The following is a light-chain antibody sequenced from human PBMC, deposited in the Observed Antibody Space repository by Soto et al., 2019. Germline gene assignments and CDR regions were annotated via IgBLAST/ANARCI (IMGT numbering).Light chain of an antibody. CDR2: YIS. CDR1: QSAGNF. J-gene: IGKJ5*01. CDR3: QQHNQWPIT. V-gene: IGKV3D-15*01. Sequence: EIVMTQSPATLSVSPGETASLSCRASQSAGNFFAWYHQKPRQAPRLLIYYISTRATGIPARFSGSGSGTEFTLTINSLQSEDSAVYYCQQHNQWPITFGQGTRLEIK.